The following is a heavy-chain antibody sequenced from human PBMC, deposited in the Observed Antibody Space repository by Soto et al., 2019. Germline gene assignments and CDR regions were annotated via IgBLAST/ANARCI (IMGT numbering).Heavy chain of an antibody. D-gene: IGHD3-3*01. CDR1: GFTFSDYY. Sequence: GGSLRLSCAASGFTFSDYYMSWIRQAPGKGLEWISHISYSATTMYYAYSVKGRFTISRDNARKSLFLHMNSLRAEETAVYYCARDTAFIFRGLFNXWGQVTLVTVSX. CDR3: ARDTAFIFRGLFNX. V-gene: IGHV3-11*01. J-gene: IGHJ5*02. CDR2: ISYSATTM.